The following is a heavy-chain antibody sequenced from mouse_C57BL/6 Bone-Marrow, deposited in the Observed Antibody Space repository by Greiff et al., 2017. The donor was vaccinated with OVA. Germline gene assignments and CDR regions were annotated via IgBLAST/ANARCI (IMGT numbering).Heavy chain of an antibody. V-gene: IGHV1-22*01. J-gene: IGHJ2*01. Sequence: EVHLVESGPELVKPGASVKMSCKASGYTFTDYNMHWVKQSHGKSLEWIGYINPNNGGTSYNQKFKGKATLTVNKSSSTAYMELRSLTSEDSAVYYCARRGTTAHFDYWGQGTTLTVSS. CDR1: GYTFTDYN. CDR3: ARRGTTAHFDY. CDR2: INPNNGGT. D-gene: IGHD1-2*01.